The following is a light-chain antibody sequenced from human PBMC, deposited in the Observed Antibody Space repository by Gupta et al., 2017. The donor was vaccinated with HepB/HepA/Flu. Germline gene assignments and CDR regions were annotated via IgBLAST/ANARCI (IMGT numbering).Light chain of an antibody. CDR3: QQYNGYPIT. J-gene: IGKJ5*01. Sequence: DVQMTQSPSSLSASVGDRVTITCRASQDIRIYLAWFQQKPGKALKSLIYAASSLQSGVPSRFSGSGSGTDFTLTISSLQPEDVATYYCQQYNGYPITFGQGTRLEIK. CDR1: QDIRIY. CDR2: AAS. V-gene: IGKV1-16*01.